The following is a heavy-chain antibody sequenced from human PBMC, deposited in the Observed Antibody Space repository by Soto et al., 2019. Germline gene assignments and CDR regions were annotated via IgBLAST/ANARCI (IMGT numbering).Heavy chain of an antibody. CDR1: GFTFRSYA. D-gene: IGHD3-3*01. J-gene: IGHJ4*02. CDR3: AKEGITIFGVVDY. Sequence: GGSLRLSCAASGFTFRSYAMSWVRQAPGKGLEWVSSISGSGGNTYYADSVKGRFTISRDNSKNTLYLQMNSLRAEDMAVYYCAKEGITIFGVVDYWGQGTLVTVSS. V-gene: IGHV3-23*01. CDR2: ISGSGGNT.